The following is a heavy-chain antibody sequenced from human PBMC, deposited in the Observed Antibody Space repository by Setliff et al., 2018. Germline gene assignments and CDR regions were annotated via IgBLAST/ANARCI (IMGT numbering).Heavy chain of an antibody. D-gene: IGHD6-13*01. J-gene: IGHJ4*02. CDR3: ARALASAGTVFFDY. V-gene: IGHV5-51*01. CDR1: GYTFTNYW. Sequence: PGESLKISCKGSGYTFTNYWIGWVRQMPGKGLEWMGAIYPGDSDTRHSPSFQGQVTISADKSISTVYLQWSSLKASDTAMYYCARALASAGTVFFDYWGQGTPVTVSS. CDR2: IYPGDSDT.